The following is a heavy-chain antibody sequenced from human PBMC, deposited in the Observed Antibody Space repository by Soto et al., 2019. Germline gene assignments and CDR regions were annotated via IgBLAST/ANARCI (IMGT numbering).Heavy chain of an antibody. CDR3: ARGSSSWLPYYYYYYGMDV. Sequence: GGPLNMSCAASGFTFSSYSINWVRQAPGKGLEWVSSISSSSSYIYYADSVKGRFTISRDNAKNSLYLQMNSLRAEDTAVYYCARGSSSWLPYYYYYYGMDVWGQGTTVTVSS. V-gene: IGHV3-21*01. D-gene: IGHD6-13*01. CDR1: GFTFSSYS. CDR2: ISSSSSYI. J-gene: IGHJ6*02.